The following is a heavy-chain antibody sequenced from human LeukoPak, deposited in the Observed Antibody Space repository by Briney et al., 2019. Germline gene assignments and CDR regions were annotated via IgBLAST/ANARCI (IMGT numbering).Heavy chain of an antibody. CDR3: ARGRYNWNYCDY. CDR2: ISAYNGNT. CDR1: GYTFTSYG. Sequence: ASVKVSCRXSGYTFTSYGISWVRQAPGQGLEWMGWISAYNGNTNYAQKLQGRVTMTTDTSTSTAYMELRSLRSDDTAVYYCARGRYNWNYCDYWGQGTLVTVSS. V-gene: IGHV1-18*01. J-gene: IGHJ4*02. D-gene: IGHD1-20*01.